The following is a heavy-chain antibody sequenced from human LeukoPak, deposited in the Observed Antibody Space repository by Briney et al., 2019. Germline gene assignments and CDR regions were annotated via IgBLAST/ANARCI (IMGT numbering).Heavy chain of an antibody. Sequence: PGGSLRLPCAASGFTFSSYWMSWVRQAPGKGLEWVANIKQDGSEKYYVDSVKGRFTIPRDNAKNSLYLQMNSLRAEDTAVYYCARGTIAAAGYYYFDYWGQGTQVTVSS. CDR3: ARGTIAAAGYYYFDY. CDR2: IKQDGSEK. V-gene: IGHV3-7*04. D-gene: IGHD6-13*01. CDR1: GFTFSSYW. J-gene: IGHJ4*02.